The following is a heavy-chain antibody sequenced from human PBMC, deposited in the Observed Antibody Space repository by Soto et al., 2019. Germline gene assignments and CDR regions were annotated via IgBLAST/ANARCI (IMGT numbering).Heavy chain of an antibody. CDR2: ISGSGGST. CDR1: GFTFSSYA. J-gene: IGHJ6*03. CDR3: AKVGGDCSGGSCYRYYYYYYYMDV. Sequence: EVQLLESGGGLVQPGGSLRLSCAASGFTFSSYAMSWVRQAPGKGLEWVSAISGSGGSTYYADSVKGRFTISRDNSKNTLYLQMNSLRAEDTAAYYCAKVGGDCSGGSCYRYYYYYYYMDVWGKGTTVTVSS. D-gene: IGHD2-15*01. V-gene: IGHV3-23*01.